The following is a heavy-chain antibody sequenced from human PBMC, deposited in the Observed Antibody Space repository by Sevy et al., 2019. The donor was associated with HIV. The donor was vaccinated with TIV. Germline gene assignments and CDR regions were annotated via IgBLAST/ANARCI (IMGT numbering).Heavy chain of an antibody. J-gene: IGHJ4*02. CDR2: IIPIFGTA. D-gene: IGHD3-22*01. V-gene: IGHV1-69*13. CDR3: AREGAYYDSSGYHNGIYYFDY. Sequence: ASVKVSCKASGGTFSSYAISWVRQAPGQGLEWMGGIIPIFGTANYAQKFQGRVTITAEESTSTAYMELSSLRSEDTAVYYCAREGAYYDSSGYHNGIYYFDYWGQGTLVTVSS. CDR1: GGTFSSYA.